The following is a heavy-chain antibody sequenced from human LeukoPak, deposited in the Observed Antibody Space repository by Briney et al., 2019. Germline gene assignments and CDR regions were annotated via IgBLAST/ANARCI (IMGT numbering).Heavy chain of an antibody. CDR1: GGSISSYY. D-gene: IGHD2-21*02. CDR3: ARGLLHCGGDCYYFFDY. V-gene: IGHV4-34*01. Sequence: PSETLSLTCTVSGGSISSYYWSWIRQPPGKGLEWIGEINHSGSTNYNPSLKSRVTISVDTSKNQFSLKLSSVTAADTAVYHCARGLLHCGGDCYYFFDYWGQGTLVTVSS. CDR2: INHSGST. J-gene: IGHJ4*02.